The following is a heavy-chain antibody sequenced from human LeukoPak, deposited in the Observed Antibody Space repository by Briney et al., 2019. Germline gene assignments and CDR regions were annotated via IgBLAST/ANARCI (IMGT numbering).Heavy chain of an antibody. CDR1: GFTFSSYA. D-gene: IGHD3/OR15-3a*01. Sequence: GGSLRLSCAASGFTFSSYAMSWVRQAPGKGLEWVSGISGSGESTYYADSVMGRFTISRDNAKNSLYLQMNSLRAEDTAVYYCARDLGRTFDYWGQGTLVTVSS. J-gene: IGHJ4*02. CDR3: ARDLGRTFDY. V-gene: IGHV3-23*01. CDR2: ISGSGEST.